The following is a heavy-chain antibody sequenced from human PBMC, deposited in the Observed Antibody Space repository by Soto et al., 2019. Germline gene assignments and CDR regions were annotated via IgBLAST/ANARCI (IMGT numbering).Heavy chain of an antibody. CDR3: ARGPNYDILTGNYAGMDV. V-gene: IGHV1-18*01. J-gene: IGHJ6*02. Sequence: QVQLVQSGAEVKKPGASVKVSCKASGYTFSSYGISWVRQAPRQGLEWMGWISAYKGNTNYAQKRQGRVTMTTDTSTSTAYMELRRLRADGTAVYYCARGPNYDILTGNYAGMDVWGQGTTVTVSS. CDR1: GYTFSSYG. D-gene: IGHD3-9*01. CDR2: ISAYKGNT.